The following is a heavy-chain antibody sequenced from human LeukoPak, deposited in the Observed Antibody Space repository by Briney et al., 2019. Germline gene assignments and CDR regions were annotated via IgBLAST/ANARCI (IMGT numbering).Heavy chain of an antibody. D-gene: IGHD2-21*02. Sequence: TGGSLRLSCAASGFTFSSYSMNWVRQAPGKGLEWLSYISSSSSIIYYADSVKGRFTISRDNAKNSLYLQMNSLREEDTAVYYCAKSDTYRFDYWGQGTLVTVSS. CDR1: GFTFSSYS. CDR3: AKSDTYRFDY. CDR2: ISSSSSII. V-gene: IGHV3-48*02. J-gene: IGHJ4*02.